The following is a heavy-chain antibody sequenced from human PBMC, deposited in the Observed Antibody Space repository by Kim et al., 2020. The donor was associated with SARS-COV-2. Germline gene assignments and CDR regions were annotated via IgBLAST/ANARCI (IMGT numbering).Heavy chain of an antibody. CDR3: GRAAQVRGVLGWLDP. CDR2: NYSSRSS. CDR1: GGSISSGSYY. Sequence: SETLSLTCAVSGGSISSGSYYWSRNPQPAGQGLEWIGRNYSSRSSNHNPSLKSPVTISVDTSKNQFPLKLSSVTAAAAAVYSWGRAAQVRGVLGWLDPWGQGTLVTVSS. J-gene: IGHJ5*02. V-gene: IGHV4-61*02. D-gene: IGHD3-10*01.